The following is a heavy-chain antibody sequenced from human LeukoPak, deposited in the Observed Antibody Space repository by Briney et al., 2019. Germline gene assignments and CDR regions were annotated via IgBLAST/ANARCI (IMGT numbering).Heavy chain of an antibody. V-gene: IGHV3-11*01. J-gene: IGHJ4*02. Sequence: GGSLRLSCAASEFVFSDYYMSWIRQAPGKGLEWVSYISSSGSTIYYADSVKGRFTISRDNAKNSLYLQMNSLRAEDTAVYYCAREMEGDYGSGTFFDHWSQGNMVTVSS. D-gene: IGHD3-10*01. CDR1: EFVFSDYY. CDR3: AREMEGDYGSGTFFDH. CDR2: ISSSGSTI.